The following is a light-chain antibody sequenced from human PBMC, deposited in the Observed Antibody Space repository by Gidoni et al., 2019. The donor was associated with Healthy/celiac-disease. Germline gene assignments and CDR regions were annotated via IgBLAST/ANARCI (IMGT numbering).Light chain of an antibody. CDR1: QSISSW. J-gene: IGKJ1*01. V-gene: IGKV1-5*03. CDR2: KAS. CDR3: QQYNSYRVRT. Sequence: DIQMTQSPSTLSASVGDRVTITCRASQSISSWLAWYQQKPGKAPKLLIYKASSLESGVPSRFSGSGSGTEFTLTISSLQPDDFATYYCQQYNSYRVRTFGQXTKVEIK.